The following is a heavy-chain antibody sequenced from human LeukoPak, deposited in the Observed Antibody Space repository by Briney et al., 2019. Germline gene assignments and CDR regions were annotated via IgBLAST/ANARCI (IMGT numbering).Heavy chain of an antibody. CDR1: GYSINSGYY. CDR2: IYCSGST. D-gene: IGHD5-18*01. V-gene: IGHV4-61*01. J-gene: IGHJ4*02. Sequence: SETLSLTCAVSGYSINSGYYWSWIRQPPGKGLEWIGYIYCSGSTNYNPSLKSRVTISVDTSKNQFSLKLSSVTAADTAVYYCARAPRRYSYGYFDYWGQGTLVTVSS. CDR3: ARAPRRYSYGYFDY.